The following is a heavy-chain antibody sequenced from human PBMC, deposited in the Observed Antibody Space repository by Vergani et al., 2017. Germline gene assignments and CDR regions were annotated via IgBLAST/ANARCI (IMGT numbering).Heavy chain of an antibody. CDR3: ARDLDDFLAGYGFDP. CDR2: IGAYNGNT. J-gene: IGHJ5*02. V-gene: IGHV1-18*01. CDR1: GYTFTSYG. D-gene: IGHD3-3*01. Sequence: QVQLVPSGAEVKKPGASVKVSCKTSGYTFTSYGISWVRQAPGQGLEWMGWIGAYNGNTNYAQKLQGIVTMPTYTSTSTAYMELRSLRSADTAVYYCARDLDDFLAGYGFDPWGQGTLVTVSS.